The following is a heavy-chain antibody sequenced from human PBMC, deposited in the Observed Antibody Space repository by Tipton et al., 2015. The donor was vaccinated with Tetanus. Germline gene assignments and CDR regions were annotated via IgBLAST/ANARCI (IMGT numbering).Heavy chain of an antibody. CDR1: GGSVRSGDYY. CDR3: AREVPAAGHFDS. D-gene: IGHD2-2*01. Sequence: GLVKPSETLSLTCTVSGGSVRSGDYYWTWIRQPPGKGLEWVGYIDNGGRTNYTPSLKSRLTISLDKAKKQFSLNLTSVTAADTAVYYCAREVPAAGHFDSWGQGTLVTVSS. J-gene: IGHJ4*02. CDR2: IDNGGRT. V-gene: IGHV4-61*08.